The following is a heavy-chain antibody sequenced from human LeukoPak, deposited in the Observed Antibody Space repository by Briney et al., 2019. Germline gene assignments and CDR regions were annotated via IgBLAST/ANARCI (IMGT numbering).Heavy chain of an antibody. CDR2: IYYSGST. Sequence: PSETLSLTCTVSGGSISSSSYYSGWIRQPPGKGLEWIGSIYYSGSTYYNPSLKSRVTISVDTSKNQFSLKLSSVTAADTAVYYCARLSRYFDWLLPEHFDYWGQGTLVTVSS. CDR1: GGSISSSSYY. CDR3: ARLSRYFDWLLPEHFDY. D-gene: IGHD3-9*01. V-gene: IGHV4-39*01. J-gene: IGHJ4*02.